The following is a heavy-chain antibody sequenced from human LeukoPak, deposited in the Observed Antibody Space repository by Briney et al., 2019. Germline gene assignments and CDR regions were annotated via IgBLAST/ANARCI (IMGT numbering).Heavy chain of an antibody. CDR3: ASLGVRGVIIDY. V-gene: IGHV4-59*08. D-gene: IGHD3-10*01. J-gene: IGHJ4*02. Sequence: PSETLSLTCTVSGGSISSYYWSWIRQPPGKGLEWIGSIYHSGSTYYNPSLKSRVTISVDTSKNQFSVKLSSVTAADTAVYYCASLGVRGVIIDYWGQGTLVTVPS. CDR1: GGSISSYY. CDR2: IYHSGST.